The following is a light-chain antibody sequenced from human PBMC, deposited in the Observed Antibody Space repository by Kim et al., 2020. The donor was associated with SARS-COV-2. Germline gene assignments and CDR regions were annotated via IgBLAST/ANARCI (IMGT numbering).Light chain of an antibody. CDR3: NSRDSSNVV. Sequence: VARGQTVRVTCQGASLRSYYASWYQQKPGQAPVLVIYGKNNRPSGIPDRFSGSSSGNTASLTITGAQAEDEADYYCNSRDSSNVVFGGGTQLTVL. CDR2: GKN. V-gene: IGLV3-19*01. CDR1: SLRSYY. J-gene: IGLJ2*01.